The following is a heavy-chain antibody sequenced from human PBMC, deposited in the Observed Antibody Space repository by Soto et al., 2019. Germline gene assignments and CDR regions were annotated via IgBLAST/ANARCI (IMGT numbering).Heavy chain of an antibody. D-gene: IGHD6-6*01. Sequence: PSQTLSLTCAISGDTVSSNFAAWNWIRQSPSRGLEWLGRTFYRSKWNYNYAPSVNGRITINPDTSKNQFSLHLISVTPEDAAVYFCARQNSTSSDYYGLDVWDQGTTVTV. V-gene: IGHV6-1*01. CDR1: GDTVSSNFAA. CDR2: TFYRSKWNY. CDR3: ARQNSTSSDYYGLDV. J-gene: IGHJ6*02.